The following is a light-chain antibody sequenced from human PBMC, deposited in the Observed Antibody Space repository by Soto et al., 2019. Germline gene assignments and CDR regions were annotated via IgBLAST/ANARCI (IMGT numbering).Light chain of an antibody. CDR1: QSIRSA. CDR3: QQYNYLWT. V-gene: IGKV1-5*03. J-gene: IGKJ1*01. Sequence: DTQMTQSPSTLSASVGDRVTITCRASQSIRSALAWYQQKPGKAPKLLIFEASNLHSGVPSRFSGSGSGTEFTLTIISLQPDDFATYYCQQYNYLWTFGQGTKVEIK. CDR2: EAS.